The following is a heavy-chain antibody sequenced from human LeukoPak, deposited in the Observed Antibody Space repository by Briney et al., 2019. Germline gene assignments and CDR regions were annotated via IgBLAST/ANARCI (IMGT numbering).Heavy chain of an antibody. CDR2: ISYDGNSK. D-gene: IGHD2-2*01. V-gene: IGHV3-30-3*01. CDR3: ARDGAPIVVVPAAMSSYGMDV. J-gene: IGHJ6*04. CDR1: GFSFSSYA. Sequence: GGSLRLSCAASGFSFSSYAVHWVRQPPGRGLEWVAVISYDGNSKYYADFLKGRFTISRDNAKNSLYLQMNSLRAEDMAVYYCARDGAPIVVVPAAMSSYGMDVWGKGTTVTVSS.